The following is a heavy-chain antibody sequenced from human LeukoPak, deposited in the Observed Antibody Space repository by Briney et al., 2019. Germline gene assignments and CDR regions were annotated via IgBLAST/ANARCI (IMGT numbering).Heavy chain of an antibody. CDR3: ARTYDFGRGPPGDAFDN. V-gene: IGHV3-48*01. CDR1: GFTVSSNY. CDR2: IDARSGIV. Sequence: GGSPRLSCAASGFTVSSNYMSWVRQAPGKGLEWVSYIDARSGIVYYADSVQGRFTISRDDAKDSVFLQMNSLRVDDTTVYYCARTYDFGRGPPGDAFDNWGQGTLVTVPS. J-gene: IGHJ3*02. D-gene: IGHD3-3*01.